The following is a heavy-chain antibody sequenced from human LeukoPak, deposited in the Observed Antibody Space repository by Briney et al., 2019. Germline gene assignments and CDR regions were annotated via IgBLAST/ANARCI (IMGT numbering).Heavy chain of an antibody. V-gene: IGHV3-48*03. CDR2: ISSSGSTI. CDR3: ATPHYYYYYYMDV. Sequence: SGGSLRLSCAASGFTFSSYEMTWVRQAPGKGLEWVSYISSSGSTIYYADSVKGRFTISRDNAKNSLYLQMNSLRAEDTAVYYCATPHYYYYYYMDVWGKGTTVTVSS. J-gene: IGHJ6*03. CDR1: GFTFSSYE.